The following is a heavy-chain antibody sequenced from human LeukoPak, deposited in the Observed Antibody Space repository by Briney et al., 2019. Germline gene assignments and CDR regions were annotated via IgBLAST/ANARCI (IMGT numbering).Heavy chain of an antibody. D-gene: IGHD3-10*01. J-gene: IGHJ4*02. V-gene: IGHV5-51*01. CDR3: ARSMFRGVICPFDY. CDR1: GYSFTSYW. Sequence: GESLKISGMGSGYSFTSYWIGWVRQIPGKGLEWMGIIYPGDSDTKYSPSFQGEVTISADKSISTAYLQWSSLKASDTAMYYCARSMFRGVICPFDYWGQGTLVTVSS. CDR2: IYPGDSDT.